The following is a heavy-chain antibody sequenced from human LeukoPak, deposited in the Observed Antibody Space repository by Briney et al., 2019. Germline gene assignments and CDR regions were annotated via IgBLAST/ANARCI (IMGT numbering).Heavy chain of an antibody. CDR3: AKRTYYYDSSGYYGDAFDI. Sequence: GGSLRLSCAASGFTFSSYWMSWVRQAPGKGLEWVAVISYDGSNKYYADSVKGRFTISRDNSKNTLYPQMNSLRAEDTAVYYCAKRTYYYDSSGYYGDAFDIWGQGTMVTVSS. V-gene: IGHV3-30*18. CDR1: GFTFSSYW. CDR2: ISYDGSNK. D-gene: IGHD3-22*01. J-gene: IGHJ3*02.